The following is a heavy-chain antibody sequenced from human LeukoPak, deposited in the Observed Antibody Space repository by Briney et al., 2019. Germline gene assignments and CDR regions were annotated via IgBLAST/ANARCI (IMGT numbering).Heavy chain of an antibody. CDR3: ARARGMVRGRNFDY. Sequence: GASVKVSCKASGYTFTSYGISWVRQAPGQGLEWMGGVSAYNGNTNNAQKLQGRVSITTDTSTSTAYMELRSLRSDGTAVYYCARARGMVRGRNFDYWGQGTLVTVSS. D-gene: IGHD3-10*01. CDR1: GYTFTSYG. V-gene: IGHV1-18*04. CDR2: VSAYNGNT. J-gene: IGHJ4*02.